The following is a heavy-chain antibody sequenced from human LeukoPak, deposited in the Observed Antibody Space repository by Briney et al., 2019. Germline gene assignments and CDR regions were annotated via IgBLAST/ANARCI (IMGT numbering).Heavy chain of an antibody. J-gene: IGHJ6*02. D-gene: IGHD5-12*01. V-gene: IGHV3-30-3*01. Sequence: GGSLRLSCAASGFTFSSYAMHWVRQAPGKGLEWVAVISYDGSNKYYADSVKGRFTISRDNSKNTLYLQMNSLRAEDTAVYYCAKDRRIVATITQTYYYGMDVWGQGTTVTVSS. CDR2: ISYDGSNK. CDR1: GFTFSSYA. CDR3: AKDRRIVATITQTYYYGMDV.